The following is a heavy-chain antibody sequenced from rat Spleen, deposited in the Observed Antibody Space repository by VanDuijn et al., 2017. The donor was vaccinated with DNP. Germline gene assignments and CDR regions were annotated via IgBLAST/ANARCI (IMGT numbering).Heavy chain of an antibody. Sequence: EVQLVESGGGLVQPGRSLKLSCAASGFTFSNYGMAWVRQAPTKGLEWVASITNSGGSTYYRDSVKGRITISRDNAKSTLYLQMDSLRSEDTATYYCTTLNSGTYDSWGQGVMVTVSS. CDR1: GFTFSNYG. J-gene: IGHJ2*01. D-gene: IGHD1-3*01. V-gene: IGHV5-27*01. CDR2: ITNSGGST. CDR3: TTLNSGTYDS.